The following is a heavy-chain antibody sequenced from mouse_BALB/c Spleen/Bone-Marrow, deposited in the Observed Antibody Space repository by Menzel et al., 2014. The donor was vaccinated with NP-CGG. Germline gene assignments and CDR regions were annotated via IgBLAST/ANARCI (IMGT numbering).Heavy chain of an antibody. D-gene: IGHD4-1*01. CDR2: IDPADGST. J-gene: IGHJ2*01. Sequence: EVKLVESGAELVKPGASVRLSCTASGFNIKDTYMHWVKQRPEQGLEWIGRIDPADGSTKYDPKFQGKATITADTSSNTAYLQLSSLTSEDTAVYFCASLTGTFDYWGQGTPLTVSS. CDR1: GFNIKDTY. CDR3: ASLTGTFDY. V-gene: IGHV14-3*02.